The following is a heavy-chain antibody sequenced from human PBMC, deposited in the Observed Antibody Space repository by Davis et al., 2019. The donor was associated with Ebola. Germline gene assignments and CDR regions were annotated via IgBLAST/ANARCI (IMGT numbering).Heavy chain of an antibody. CDR3: TTRRLVVVPAAILED. Sequence: GESLKISCAASGFTFSDYYMSWIRQAPGKGLEWVSYISSSGSTIYYADSVKGRFTISRDNAKNSLYLQMNSLKTEDTAVYYCTTRRLVVVPAAILEDWGQGTLVTVSS. CDR2: ISSSGSTI. V-gene: IGHV3-11*01. CDR1: GFTFSDYY. D-gene: IGHD2-2*02. J-gene: IGHJ4*02.